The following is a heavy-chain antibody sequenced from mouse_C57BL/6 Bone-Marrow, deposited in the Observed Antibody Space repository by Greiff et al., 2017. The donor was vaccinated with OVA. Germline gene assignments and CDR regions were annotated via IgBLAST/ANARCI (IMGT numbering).Heavy chain of an antibody. CDR1: GYTFTSYW. CDR2: IDPNSGGT. D-gene: IGHD2-2*01. V-gene: IGHV1-72*01. Sequence: QVQLKQPGAELVKPGASVKLSCKASGYTFTSYWLHWVKQRPGRGLEWIGRIDPNSGGTKYNEKFKSKATLTVDKPSSTAYMQLSSLTSEDSAVYYCARYGYDAPLDYWGQGTTLTVSS. J-gene: IGHJ2*01. CDR3: ARYGYDAPLDY.